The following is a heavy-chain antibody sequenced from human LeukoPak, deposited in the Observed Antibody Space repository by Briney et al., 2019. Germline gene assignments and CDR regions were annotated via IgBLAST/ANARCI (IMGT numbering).Heavy chain of an antibody. Sequence: SVKVSCKASGGTFSSYAISWVRQAPGQGLEWMGRIIPIFGTANYAQKFQGRVTITTDESTSTAYMELSSLRSEDTAVYYCARDGLTPSVLMVYAIENWLDPWGQGTLVTVSS. J-gene: IGHJ5*02. CDR2: IIPIFGTA. V-gene: IGHV1-69*05. CDR3: ARDGLTPSVLMVYAIENWLDP. CDR1: GGTFSSYA. D-gene: IGHD2-8*01.